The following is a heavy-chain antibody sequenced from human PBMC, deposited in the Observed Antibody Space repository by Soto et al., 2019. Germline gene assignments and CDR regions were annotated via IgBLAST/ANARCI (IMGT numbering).Heavy chain of an antibody. D-gene: IGHD3-22*01. J-gene: IGHJ4*02. Sequence: EASVKVSCKASGYTFTGYYMHWVRQAPGQGLEWMGWINPNSGGTNYAQKFQGWVTMTRDTSISTAYMELSRLRSDDTAVYYCATGDSSGYYGYYFDYWGQGTLVTVSS. CDR1: GYTFTGYY. V-gene: IGHV1-2*04. CDR3: ATGDSSGYYGYYFDY. CDR2: INPNSGGT.